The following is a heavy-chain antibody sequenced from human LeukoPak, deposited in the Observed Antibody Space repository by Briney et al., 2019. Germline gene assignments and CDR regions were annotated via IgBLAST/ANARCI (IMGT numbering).Heavy chain of an antibody. CDR3: ARHGYYDSNGYYSSFDY. D-gene: IGHD3-22*01. V-gene: IGHV4-39*01. CDR2: IYYSGSI. CDR1: GGSISSSNYY. J-gene: IGHJ4*02. Sequence: SETLSLTCTVSGGSISSSNYYWGWIRQSPGKGLEWNVTIYYSGSIYYNPSLKSRVSISVDTSKNQFSLKLSSVTAADTAVFYCARHGYYDSNGYYSSFDYWGQGSLVTVSS.